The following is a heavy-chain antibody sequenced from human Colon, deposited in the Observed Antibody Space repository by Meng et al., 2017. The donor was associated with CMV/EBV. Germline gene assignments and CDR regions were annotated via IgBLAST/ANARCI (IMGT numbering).Heavy chain of an antibody. CDR2: INPVTGDT. J-gene: IGHJ4*02. D-gene: IGHD3-3*01. Sequence: QGKLVESGAEVKEPGASVKVSCKTSVYTFNGYFMHWVRQAPGQGLEWMGWINPVTGDTSYAQKFQVRVTMTRDTSISTAYMELSSLRSDDTAVYYCATFGGDFDYWGQGTLVTVSS. CDR1: VYTFNGYF. V-gene: IGHV1-2*02. CDR3: ATFGGDFDY.